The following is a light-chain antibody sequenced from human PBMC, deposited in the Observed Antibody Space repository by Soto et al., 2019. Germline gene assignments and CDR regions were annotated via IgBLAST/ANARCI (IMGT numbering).Light chain of an antibody. Sequence: QSALTQPASVSGSPGQSITISCTGTSSDIGSYNYVSWYQQHPGKAPKLIIYDVINRPSGVSSRFSGSKSGNTASLTISGLQADDEADYYCSSYTITSVVFGGGTKLTVL. V-gene: IGLV2-14*03. CDR3: SSYTITSVV. CDR1: SSDIGSYNY. CDR2: DVI. J-gene: IGLJ2*01.